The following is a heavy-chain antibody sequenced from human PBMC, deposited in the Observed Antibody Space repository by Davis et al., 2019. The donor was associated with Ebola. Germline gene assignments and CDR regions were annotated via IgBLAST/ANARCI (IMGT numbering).Heavy chain of an antibody. J-gene: IGHJ4*02. Sequence: PGGSLRLSCNGSGYSFSSYWIAWVRQMPGKGLEWMGIIYPDDSDTRYSPSFQGQVTISADKSINTAYLQWSSLKALDTAMYYCARHGSSYYDMNYVYWGQGTLVTVSS. CDR1: GYSFSSYW. V-gene: IGHV5-51*01. D-gene: IGHD3-22*01. CDR3: ARHGSSYYDMNYVY. CDR2: IYPDDSDT.